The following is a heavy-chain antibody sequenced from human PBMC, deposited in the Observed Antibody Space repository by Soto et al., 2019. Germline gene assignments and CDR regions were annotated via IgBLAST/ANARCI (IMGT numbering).Heavy chain of an antibody. J-gene: IGHJ5*02. Sequence: SETLSLTCTVSGGSSSSYYWSWIRQPPGKGLEWIGYIYYSGSTNYNPSLKSRVTISVDTSKNQFSLKLSSVTAADTAVYYCARGASVLDFWSGYSITSWFDPWGQGTLVTVSS. CDR3: ARGASVLDFWSGYSITSWFDP. CDR1: GGSSSSYY. CDR2: IYYSGST. D-gene: IGHD3-3*01. V-gene: IGHV4-59*01.